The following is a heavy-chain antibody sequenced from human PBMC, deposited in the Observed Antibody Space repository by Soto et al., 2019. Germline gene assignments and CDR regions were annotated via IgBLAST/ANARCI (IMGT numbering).Heavy chain of an antibody. J-gene: IGHJ3*02. Sequence: ASVKVSCKASGYTLTSYYMQRVRQAPGQGLEWMGMINPTSDYTNYAQKFQGRVTLTSDTSTSTVYMELSSLRSEDTAMYYCARYGAARDPYDICTQGTIDTGSS. D-gene: IGHD2-15*01. CDR1: GYTLTSYY. CDR3: ARYGAARDPYDI. V-gene: IGHV1-46*01. CDR2: INPTSDYT.